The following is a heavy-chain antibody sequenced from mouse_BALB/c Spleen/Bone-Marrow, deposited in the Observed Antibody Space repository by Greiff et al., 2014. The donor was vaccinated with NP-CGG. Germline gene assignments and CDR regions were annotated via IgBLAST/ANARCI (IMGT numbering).Heavy chain of an antibody. Sequence: VQLKESGTGLVKPFPTVSLPCTVPGISLPTGNYRWGWVRPFSRNKLEWIGYIYYSGTITYNPSLTSRTTITRDTSKNQFFLEMNSLTAEDTATYYCARFYGNYFDYWGQGTTLTVSS. CDR2: IYYSGTI. J-gene: IGHJ2*01. CDR1: GISLPTGNYR. V-gene: IGHV3-5*02. D-gene: IGHD2-1*01. CDR3: ARFYGNYFDY.